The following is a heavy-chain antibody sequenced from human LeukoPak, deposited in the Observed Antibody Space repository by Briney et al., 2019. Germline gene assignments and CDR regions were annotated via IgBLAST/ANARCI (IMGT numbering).Heavy chain of an antibody. J-gene: IGHJ4*02. CDR1: GYSFTSYW. V-gene: IGHV5-51*01. CDR3: ARGNIDYYDSSGYGF. D-gene: IGHD3-22*01. Sequence: GESLKISCKGSGYSFTSYWIGWVRQMPGKGLEWMGIIYPGDSDTRYSPSFQGQVTISAGKSISTAYLQWSSLKASDTAMYYCARGNIDYYDSSGYGFWGQGTLVTVSS. CDR2: IYPGDSDT.